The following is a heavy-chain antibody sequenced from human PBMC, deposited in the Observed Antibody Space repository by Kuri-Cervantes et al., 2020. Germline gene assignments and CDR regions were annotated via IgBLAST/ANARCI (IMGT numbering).Heavy chain of an antibody. CDR3: ARQLVLNQGGYFDY. CDR1: GDSVFSNSAA. D-gene: IGHD1-14*01. CDR2: TYYRSKWYN. J-gene: IGHJ4*02. Sequence: SETLSLTCAISGDSVFSNSAAWNWIRQSPSRGLEWLGRTYYRSKWYNDYAVSVQSRITINADTSKNQFSLKLSSVTAADTAVYYCARQLVLNQGGYFDYWGQGTLVTVSS. V-gene: IGHV6-1*01.